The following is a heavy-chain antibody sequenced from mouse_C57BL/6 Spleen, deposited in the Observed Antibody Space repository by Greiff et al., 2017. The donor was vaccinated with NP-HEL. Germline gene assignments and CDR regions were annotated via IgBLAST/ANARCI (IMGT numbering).Heavy chain of an antibody. J-gene: IGHJ1*03. V-gene: IGHV5-6*01. Sequence: EVQLVESGGDLVKPGGSLKLSCAASGFTFSSYGMSWVRQTPDKRLEWVATISSGGSYTYYPDSVKGRFTISRDNAKNTLYLQMSSLKSEDTAMYYCARSPYDYDVYWYFDVWGTGTTVTVSS. CDR3: ARSPYDYDVYWYFDV. CDR1: GFTFSSYG. D-gene: IGHD2-4*01. CDR2: ISSGGSYT.